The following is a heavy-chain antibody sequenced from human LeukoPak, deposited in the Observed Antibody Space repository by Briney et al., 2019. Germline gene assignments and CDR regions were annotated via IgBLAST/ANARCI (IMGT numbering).Heavy chain of an antibody. Sequence: GGSLRLSCAASGFTFSSYVMHWVRQAPGKGLEWVAVISYDGSNKYYADSVKGRLTISRDNSKNTLYLQMNSLRAEDTAVYYCARGSKSYGDYIRSRIHYFDYWGQGTLVTVSS. CDR3: ARGSKSYGDYIRSRIHYFDY. J-gene: IGHJ4*02. V-gene: IGHV3-30*04. D-gene: IGHD4-17*01. CDR1: GFTFSSYV. CDR2: ISYDGSNK.